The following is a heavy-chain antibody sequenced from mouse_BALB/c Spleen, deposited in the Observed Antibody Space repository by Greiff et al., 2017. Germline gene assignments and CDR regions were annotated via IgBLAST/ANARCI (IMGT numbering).Heavy chain of an antibody. J-gene: IGHJ3*01. Sequence: QVQLKQPGAELVKPGASVKLSCKASGYTFTSYWMHWVKQRPGQGLEWIGEINPSNGRTNYNEKFKSKATLTVDKSSSTAYMQLSSLTSEDSAVYYCARGGLGQAYWGQGTLVTVSA. CDR1: GYTFTSYW. D-gene: IGHD3-3*01. V-gene: IGHV1S81*02. CDR3: ARGGLGQAY. CDR2: INPSNGRT.